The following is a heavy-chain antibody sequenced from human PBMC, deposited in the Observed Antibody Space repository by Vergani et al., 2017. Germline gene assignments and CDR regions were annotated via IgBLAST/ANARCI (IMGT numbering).Heavy chain of an antibody. D-gene: IGHD6-13*01. CDR3: ARDADKNSSRHDGAYYYYYCMDV. CDR2: INPSGGST. V-gene: IGHV1-46*03. Sequence: QVQLVQSGAEVKKPGASVKVSCKASGYTFTSYYMHWVRQAPGQGLEWMGIINPSGGSTSYAQKFQGRVTMTRDTSTSTVYMELSSLRSEDTAVYYCARDADKNSSRHDGAYYYYYCMDVWGQGTTVTVSS. CDR1: GYTFTSYY. J-gene: IGHJ6*02.